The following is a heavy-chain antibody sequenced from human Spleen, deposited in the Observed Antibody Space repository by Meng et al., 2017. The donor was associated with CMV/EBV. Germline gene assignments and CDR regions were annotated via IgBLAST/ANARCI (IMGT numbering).Heavy chain of an antibody. V-gene: IGHV3-9*01. J-gene: IGHJ6*02. CDR3: ARVFRGETSSGWYMDYYYGMDV. Sequence: LSLTCAVYGGSFSGYYWSWIRQPPGKGLEWVSGISWNSGSIGYADSVKGRFTISRDNAKNSLYLQMNSLRAEDTALYYCARVFRGETSSGWYMDYYYGMDVWGQGTTVTVSS. D-gene: IGHD6-19*01. CDR2: ISWNSGSI. CDR1: GGSFSGYY.